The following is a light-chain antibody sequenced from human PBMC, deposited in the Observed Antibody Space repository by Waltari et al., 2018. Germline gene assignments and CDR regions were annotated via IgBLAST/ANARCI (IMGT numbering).Light chain of an antibody. J-gene: IGLJ1*01. Sequence: QSVLTQPPSASGTPGQRVTISCSGSSANIGRNYVYWYQQLPGTAPRLLIYRDDKRPSGVSDRCSGSKSGTSASLTISGLRSDDDAEYYCAAWDTSRTAFFVFGSGTKVTVL. V-gene: IGLV1-47*01. CDR3: AAWDTSRTAFFV. CDR2: RDD. CDR1: SANIGRNY.